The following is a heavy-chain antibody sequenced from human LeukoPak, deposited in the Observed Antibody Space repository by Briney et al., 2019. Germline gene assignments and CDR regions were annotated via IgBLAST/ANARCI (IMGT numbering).Heavy chain of an antibody. J-gene: IGHJ4*02. D-gene: IGHD1-1*01. CDR2: INHSGST. Sequence: SETLSLTCAVYGGSFSGYYWSWIRQPPGKGLEWIREINHSGSTNYNPSLKSRVTISVDTSKNQFSLKLSSVTAADTAVYYCARRGKVEGYYFDYWGQGTLVTVSS. CDR1: GGSFSGYY. V-gene: IGHV4-34*01. CDR3: ARRGKVEGYYFDY.